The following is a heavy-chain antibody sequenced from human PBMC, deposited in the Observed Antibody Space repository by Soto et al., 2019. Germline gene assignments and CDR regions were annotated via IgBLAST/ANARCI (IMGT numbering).Heavy chain of an antibody. V-gene: IGHV1-69*01. J-gene: IGHJ4*02. CDR2: IIPIFGTA. D-gene: IGHD3-16*02. CDR1: GGTFSSYA. CDR3: ASAPYYDYVWGSYRTFYFDY. Sequence: QVHLVQSGAEVKKPGSSVKVSCKASGGTFSSYAISWVRQAPRQGLEWMGGIIPIFGTANYAQKFQGRVTITAEESTSTAYMELSSLRSEDTAVYSCASAPYYDYVWGSYRTFYFDYWGQGTLVTVSS.